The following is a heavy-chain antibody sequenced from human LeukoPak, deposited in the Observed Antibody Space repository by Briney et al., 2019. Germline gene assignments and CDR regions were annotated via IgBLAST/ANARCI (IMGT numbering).Heavy chain of an antibody. J-gene: IGHJ6*03. CDR3: AKMTPRSYHMDV. V-gene: IGHV3-23*01. CDR2: FSGNDGST. Sequence: PGGSLRLSCATSGFTFSNYAINWVPQAPGKGLEWVSAFSGNDGSTYYADSVRGRFTISRDNSKHTLYLQMTSLRAEDTAVYYCAKMTPRSYHMDVWGKGTTVTVSS. CDR1: GFTFSNYA.